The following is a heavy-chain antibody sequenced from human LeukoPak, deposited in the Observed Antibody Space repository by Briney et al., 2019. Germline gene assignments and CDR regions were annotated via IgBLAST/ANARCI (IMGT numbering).Heavy chain of an antibody. CDR3: ARVGGWELLRAYFDY. CDR1: SGSVSNSHYY. J-gene: IGHJ4*02. D-gene: IGHD1-26*01. Sequence: PSETLSLTCTVSSGSVSNSHYYWAWVRQPPGKGLEWIGYIYYSGSTNYNPSLKSRVTISVDTSKNQFSLKLSSVTAADTAVYYCARVGGWELLRAYFDYWGQGTLVTVSS. V-gene: IGHV4-61*01. CDR2: IYYSGST.